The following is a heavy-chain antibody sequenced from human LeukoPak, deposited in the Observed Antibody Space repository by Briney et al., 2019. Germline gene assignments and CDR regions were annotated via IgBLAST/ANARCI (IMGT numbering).Heavy chain of an antibody. CDR1: GYTFTGYY. CDR2: LNPNSGNT. V-gene: IGHV1-8*03. CDR3: ARRSHQLQSDY. D-gene: IGHD2-2*01. Sequence: ASVKVSCKASGYTFTGYYMHWVRQAPGQGLEWMGWLNPNSGNTDYAQKFQGRVTITRNTSITTAYMELSSLRSEDTAVYYCARRSHQLQSDYWGQGTLVTVSS. J-gene: IGHJ4*02.